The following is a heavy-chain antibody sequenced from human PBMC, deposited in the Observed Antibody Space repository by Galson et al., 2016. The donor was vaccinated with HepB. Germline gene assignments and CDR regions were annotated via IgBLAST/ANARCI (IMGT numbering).Heavy chain of an antibody. CDR3: ARDKSSGYSDAFDM. CDR2: ISRGGTYK. D-gene: IGHD3-22*01. J-gene: IGHJ3*02. Sequence: SLRLSRAASGFTLSSYRINWVRQAPGKGLEWVSSISRGGTYKYYAVSVEGRFTISRDSAKNSLYLQMNSLRAEDTAVYFCARDKSSGYSDAFDMWGQGTMVTVSS. CDR1: GFTLSSYR. V-gene: IGHV3-21*01.